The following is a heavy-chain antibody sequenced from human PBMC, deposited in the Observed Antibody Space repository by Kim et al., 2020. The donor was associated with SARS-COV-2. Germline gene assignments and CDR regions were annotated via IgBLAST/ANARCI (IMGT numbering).Heavy chain of an antibody. D-gene: IGHD6-6*01. CDR2: IRSKAYGGTT. CDR3: TRDVYSSSSWPWYFDL. V-gene: IGHV3-49*03. Sequence: GGSLRLSCTASGFTFGDYAMSWFSQAPGKGPEWVGFIRSKAYGGTTEYAASVKGRFTISRDDSKSIAYLQMNSLKTEDTAVYYCTRDVYSSSSWPWYFDLWGRGTLVTVSS. J-gene: IGHJ2*01. CDR1: GFTFGDYA.